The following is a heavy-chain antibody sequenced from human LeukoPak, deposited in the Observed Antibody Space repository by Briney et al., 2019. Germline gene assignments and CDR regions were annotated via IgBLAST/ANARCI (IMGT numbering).Heavy chain of an antibody. Sequence: SVTLSLTCTVSGGSLSNYYWNWIRQPPGKGLEWIAYIYYSGSTNYNPSLKSRVTISLDTSKNQFSLKLSSVTTADTAVYYCARMPDILTGLDSWGQGTPVTVSS. J-gene: IGHJ4*02. CDR2: IYYSGST. V-gene: IGHV4-59*01. CDR1: GGSLSNYY. D-gene: IGHD3-9*01. CDR3: ARMPDILTGLDS.